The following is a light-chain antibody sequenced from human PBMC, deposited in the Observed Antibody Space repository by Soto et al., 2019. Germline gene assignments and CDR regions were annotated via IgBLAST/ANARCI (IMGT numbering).Light chain of an antibody. CDR2: GAS. CDR3: QQYNNWPGS. CDR1: KSVSSK. Sequence: EIVLTLSPGTLSVSPGERATLSCRASKSVSSKLAWYQQKPGQAPRLLFYGASTGATGIPARFSGSGSETEFTLSISSLQSEDFAVYYCQQYNNWPGSFGQGTKV. V-gene: IGKV3-15*01. J-gene: IGKJ1*01.